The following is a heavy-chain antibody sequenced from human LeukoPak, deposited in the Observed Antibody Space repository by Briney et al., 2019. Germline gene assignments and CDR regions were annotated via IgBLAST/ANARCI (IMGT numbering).Heavy chain of an antibody. CDR3: ATQDAYYGSTY. CDR2: IYHSGST. Sequence: PSETLSLTCTVSGYPISSGYYWGWIRQPPGKGLEWIGSIYHSGSTYYNPSLKSRVTISVDTSKNQFSLKLSSVTAADTAVYYCATQDAYYGSTYWGQGTLVTVSS. D-gene: IGHD3-10*01. CDR1: GYPISSGYY. V-gene: IGHV4-38-2*02. J-gene: IGHJ4*02.